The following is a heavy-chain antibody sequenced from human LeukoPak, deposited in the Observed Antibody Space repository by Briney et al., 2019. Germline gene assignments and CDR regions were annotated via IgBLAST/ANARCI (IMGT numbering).Heavy chain of an antibody. CDR1: GDSVSSNSAT. Sequence: SQTLSLTCAISGDSVSSNSATWNWIRQSQSRGLEWLGRTYYKSKWYSDYAVSVKSRITIDPDTSRNQFSLHLNSVSPEDTALYYCARDPQSYNWYFDLWGRGTLVTVSS. D-gene: IGHD1-14*01. CDR2: TYYKSKWYS. CDR3: ARDPQSYNWYFDL. J-gene: IGHJ2*01. V-gene: IGHV6-1*01.